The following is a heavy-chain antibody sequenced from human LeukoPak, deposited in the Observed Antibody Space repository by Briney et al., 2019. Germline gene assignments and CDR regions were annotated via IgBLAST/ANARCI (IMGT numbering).Heavy chain of an antibody. D-gene: IGHD6-13*01. CDR2: INHSGST. V-gene: IGHV4-34*01. Sequence: SETLSLTCAVYGGSFRGYYWSWIRQPPGKGLEWIGEINHSGSTNYNPSLKSRVTISVDTSKNQFSLKLSSVTAADTAVYYCARVSAAAGEGYYFDYWGQGTLVTVSS. CDR1: GGSFRGYY. J-gene: IGHJ4*02. CDR3: ARVSAAAGEGYYFDY.